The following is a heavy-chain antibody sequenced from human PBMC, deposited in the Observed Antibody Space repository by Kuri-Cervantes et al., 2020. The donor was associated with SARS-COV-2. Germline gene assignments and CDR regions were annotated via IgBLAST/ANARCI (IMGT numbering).Heavy chain of an antibody. D-gene: IGHD2-21*02. CDR2: IYHSGST. V-gene: IGHV4-34*01. J-gene: IGHJ3*02. Sequence: GSLRLSCAASGFTFSDYYMSWVRQAPGKGLEWIGEIYHSGSTNYNPSLKSRVTISVDKSKNQFSLKLSSVTAADTAVYYCARDTGYCGGDCSAFDIWGQGTMVTVSS. CDR3: ARDTGYCGGDCSAFDI. CDR1: GFTFSDYY.